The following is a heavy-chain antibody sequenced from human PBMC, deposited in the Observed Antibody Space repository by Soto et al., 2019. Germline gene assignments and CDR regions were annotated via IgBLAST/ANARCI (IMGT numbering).Heavy chain of an antibody. V-gene: IGHV4-31*03. CDR1: GGSISSGGYY. CDR3: ARDPSP. CDR2: TYNSRTT. J-gene: IGHJ5*02. Sequence: SETLSLTCTVSGGSISSGGYYWSWIRQHPGKGLEWIGYTYNSRTTYYNPSLGSRITISVDTSKNQFSLKLSSVTAADTAVYYCARDPSPWGQGTLVTVSS.